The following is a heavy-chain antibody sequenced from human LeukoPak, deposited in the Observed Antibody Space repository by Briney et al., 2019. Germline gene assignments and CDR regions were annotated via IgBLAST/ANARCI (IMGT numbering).Heavy chain of an antibody. CDR3: ARGSREDDSTKAAYDI. D-gene: IGHD1-1*01. Sequence: ASVKVSCKTSRYTFSDYYMRWVRQAPGQGLEWMGWINPNRGGTKYAQKFQGRVTLTRDTSISTAYMELNRVTSDDTAVYYCARGSREDDSTKAAYDIWGQGTMVTVSS. J-gene: IGHJ3*02. CDR2: INPNRGGT. V-gene: IGHV1-2*02. CDR1: RYTFSDYY.